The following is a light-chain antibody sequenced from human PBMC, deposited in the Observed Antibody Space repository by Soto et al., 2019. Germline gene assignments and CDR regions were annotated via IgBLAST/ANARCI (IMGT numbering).Light chain of an antibody. V-gene: IGKV3-11*01. Sequence: DIVLTKSPATLSLSLGDTATLSCRASQSVGSFLGWYQQKPGRAPRLLIFDASDRATGIPDRFSGSGSGTVFTLTISNLEPEDSAVYYCQHRRNWPGTFGQGTKVDI. CDR1: QSVGSF. J-gene: IGKJ1*01. CDR2: DAS. CDR3: QHRRNWPGT.